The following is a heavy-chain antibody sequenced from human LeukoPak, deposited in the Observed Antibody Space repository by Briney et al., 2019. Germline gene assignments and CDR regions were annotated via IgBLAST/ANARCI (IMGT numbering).Heavy chain of an antibody. V-gene: IGHV3-20*04. CDR2: INWNGGIT. Sequence: GGSLRLSCAASGFTFDDYGMSWVRQAPGKGLEWVSGINWNGGITAYADSVKGRFTISRDNAKNSLYLQMNSLRAEDTAVYYCARDQMGSSWYYYYYYYMDVWGKGTTVTVSS. CDR1: GFTFDDYG. J-gene: IGHJ6*03. CDR3: ARDQMGSSWYYYYYYYMDV. D-gene: IGHD6-13*01.